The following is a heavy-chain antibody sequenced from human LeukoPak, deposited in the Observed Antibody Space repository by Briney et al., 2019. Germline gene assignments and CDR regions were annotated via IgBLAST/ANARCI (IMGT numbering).Heavy chain of an antibody. CDR3: ATDTSSHDGMDV. Sequence: ASVKVSRKISGYTLTELSMHWLGQATGKGLEWMGGFDPEDSETIYAQKLQGRVTMTEDTSTDTDYMELSSLRSEDTAVYYCATDTSSHDGMDVWGQGTTVTVSS. CDR1: GYTLTELS. V-gene: IGHV1-24*01. J-gene: IGHJ6*02. D-gene: IGHD2-2*01. CDR2: FDPEDSET.